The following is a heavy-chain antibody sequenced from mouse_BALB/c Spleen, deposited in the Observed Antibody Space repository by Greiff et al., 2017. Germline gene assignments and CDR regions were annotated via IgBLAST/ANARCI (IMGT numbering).Heavy chain of an antibody. CDR1: GFTFSSYY. CDR3: ARHYYGSSSYAMDY. CDR2: INSNGGST. V-gene: IGHV5-6-2*01. J-gene: IGHJ4*01. D-gene: IGHD1-1*01. Sequence: EVKVVESGGGLVKLGGSLKLSCAASGFTFSSYYMSWVRQTPEKRLELVAAINSNGGSTYYPDTVKGRFTISRDNAKNTLYLQKSSLKSEDTALYYCARHYYGSSSYAMDYWGQGTSVTVSS.